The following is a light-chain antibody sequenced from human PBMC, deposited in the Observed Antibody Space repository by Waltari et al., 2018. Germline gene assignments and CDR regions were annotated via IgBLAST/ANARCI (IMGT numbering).Light chain of an antibody. Sequence: EIVMAQSPASLSVSPGERAIFSCRASQSVTTNVARYQQKPGQPPRLLIYGASTRATDIPARFSGSGSGTEFTLTITSPQSEDVGVYYCHQYNDGPPFNFGQGTKLEIK. J-gene: IGKJ2*01. CDR2: GAS. V-gene: IGKV3-15*01. CDR3: HQYNDGPPFN. CDR1: QSVTTN.